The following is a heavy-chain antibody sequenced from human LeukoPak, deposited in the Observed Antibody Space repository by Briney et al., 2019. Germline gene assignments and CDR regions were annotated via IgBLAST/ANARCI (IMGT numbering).Heavy chain of an antibody. V-gene: IGHV3-23*01. CDR3: AKRGVVIRVFLVGFHKEAFYFES. Sequence: GGSLRLSCAVSGITLSNYGMSWVRQAPGKGLEWVAGISGSGGSTIYADSVKGRFTISRDNPKNTLYLQMNSLRAEDTAFYFRAKRGVVIRVFLVGFHKEAFYFESWGQGALVTVSS. D-gene: IGHD3/OR15-3a*01. J-gene: IGHJ4*02. CDR1: GITLSNYG. CDR2: ISGSGGST.